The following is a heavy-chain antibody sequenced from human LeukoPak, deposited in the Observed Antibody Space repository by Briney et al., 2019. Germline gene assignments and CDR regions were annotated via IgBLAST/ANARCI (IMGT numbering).Heavy chain of an antibody. D-gene: IGHD3-10*01. Sequence: GGSLRLSCAASGFTFSSYSMNWVRQAPGKGLEWLSYISSSSSIIYDADSVKGRFTISRDNVKNSLYLQMNTLRDEDTAVYFCARDRYGSGTSPDSFDIWGQGTMVTVSS. CDR1: GFTFSSYS. V-gene: IGHV3-48*02. CDR3: ARDRYGSGTSPDSFDI. J-gene: IGHJ3*02. CDR2: ISSSSSII.